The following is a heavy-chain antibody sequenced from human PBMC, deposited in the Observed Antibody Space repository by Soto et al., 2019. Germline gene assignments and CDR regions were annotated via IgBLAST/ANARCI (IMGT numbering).Heavy chain of an antibody. V-gene: IGHV1-46*03. D-gene: IGHD2-15*01. Sequence: ASVKVSCKASGYTFTSYYMHWVRQAPGQGLEWMGIINPSGGSTSYAQKFQGRVTMTRDTSTSTVYMELSSLRSEDTAVYYCAKYCSGGSCDYDAFDIWGQGTMDTVSS. CDR1: GYTFTSYY. CDR3: AKYCSGGSCDYDAFDI. J-gene: IGHJ3*02. CDR2: INPSGGST.